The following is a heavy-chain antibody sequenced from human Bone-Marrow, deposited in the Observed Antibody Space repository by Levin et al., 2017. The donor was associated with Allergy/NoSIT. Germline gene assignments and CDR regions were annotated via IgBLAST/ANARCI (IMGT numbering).Heavy chain of an antibody. CDR1: GSTSDDNA. J-gene: IGHJ6*02. Sequence: GGSLRLSCAVSGSTSDDNAMHWVRQAPGKGLEWVSGIFWKGGGVGYVDSVKGRFTPSISQAKNSLYLQMNSLRTEDTALYYCTKDITPGGADVWGLGTTVTVSS. V-gene: IGHV3-9*02. D-gene: IGHD2-21*01. CDR2: IFWKGGGV. CDR3: TKDITPGGADV.